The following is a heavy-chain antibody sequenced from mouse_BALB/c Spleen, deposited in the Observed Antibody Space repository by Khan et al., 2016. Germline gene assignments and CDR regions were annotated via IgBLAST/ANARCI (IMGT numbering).Heavy chain of an antibody. D-gene: IGHD2-3*01. CDR3: TNINNGYCGVAY. Sequence: EVQLQESGGGLVKPGGSLKLSCAASGFIFSSYTMSWVRQTPEKRLEWVATISSGGSYIYYPDSVKGRFTISRDNAKNTLYLQMSSLKSEDTAMYYCTNINNGYCGVAYWGQGTLVTVSA. J-gene: IGHJ3*01. V-gene: IGHV5-6-4*01. CDR2: ISSGGSYI. CDR1: GFIFSSYT.